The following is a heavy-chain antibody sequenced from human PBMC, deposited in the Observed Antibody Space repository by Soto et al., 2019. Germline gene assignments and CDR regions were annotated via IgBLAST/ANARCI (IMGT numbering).Heavy chain of an antibody. CDR1: GGSFSGYY. CDR3: ARADRTLVTSYSLDV. J-gene: IGHJ6*02. D-gene: IGHD2-21*02. Sequence: SETLSLTCAVYGGSFSGYYWTWIRQPPEKGLEWIGEINHSGTINFNPSLKSRLTISLDTSKKHFSLKLSSVTDADTAAYYCARADRTLVTSYSLDVWGQGTTVTVSS. V-gene: IGHV4-34*01. CDR2: INHSGTI.